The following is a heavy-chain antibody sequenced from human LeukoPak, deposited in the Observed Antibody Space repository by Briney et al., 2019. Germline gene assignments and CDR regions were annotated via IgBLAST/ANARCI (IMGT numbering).Heavy chain of an antibody. V-gene: IGHV4-4*07. CDR2: IYTSGST. Sequence: SETLSLNCTVSGGSISSYYWSWIRQPAGKGLEWIGRIYTSGSTNYNPSLKSRVTMSVDTSKNQFSLKLSSVTAADTAVYYCARDVWYYYDSSGYYPTFDIWGQGTMVTVSS. D-gene: IGHD3-22*01. CDR3: ARDVWYYYDSSGYYPTFDI. CDR1: GGSISSYY. J-gene: IGHJ3*02.